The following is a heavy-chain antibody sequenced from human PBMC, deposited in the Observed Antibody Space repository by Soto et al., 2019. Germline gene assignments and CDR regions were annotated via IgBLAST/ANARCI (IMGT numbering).Heavy chain of an antibody. Sequence: ASVKVSCKASGYTFTSYGISWVRQAPVQGLEWMGWISAYNGNTNYAQKFQGRVTMTEDTSTDTAYMELSSLRSEDTAVYYCATDQDYSDSSRRNGGFDYWGQGTLVTVSS. CDR1: GYTFTSYG. D-gene: IGHD3-22*01. CDR3: ATDQDYSDSSRRNGGFDY. CDR2: ISAYNGNT. V-gene: IGHV1-18*01. J-gene: IGHJ4*02.